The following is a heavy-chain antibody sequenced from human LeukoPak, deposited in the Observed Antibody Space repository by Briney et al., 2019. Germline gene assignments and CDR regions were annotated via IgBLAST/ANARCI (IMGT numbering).Heavy chain of an antibody. V-gene: IGHV1-46*01. D-gene: IGHD3-3*01. CDR2: ITPSDGGT. CDR3: ARDPTVITSSRITIFGVVKSPHNWFDP. Sequence: GESLKISCKGSGYSFTSYCMHWVRQAPGQGLEWMGMITPSDGGTTYAQKFQGRVTMTRDTSTSTVYMDLSSLRSEDTAIYFCARDPTVITSSRITIFGVVKSPHNWFDPWGQGTLVTVSS. CDR1: GYSFTSYC. J-gene: IGHJ5*02.